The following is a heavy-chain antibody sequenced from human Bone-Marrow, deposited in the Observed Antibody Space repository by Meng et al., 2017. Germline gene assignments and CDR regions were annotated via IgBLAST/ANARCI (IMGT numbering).Heavy chain of an antibody. CDR1: GFTFSSYE. J-gene: IGHJ4*02. D-gene: IGHD6-19*01. CDR2: ISSSGATI. CDR3: AREPGSGWYWAFDF. V-gene: IGHV3-48*03. Sequence: GESLKISCAASGFTFSSYEMNWVRQAPGKGLEWVSSISSSGATIHYADSVKGRFTISRDNAKKLVYLQMNSLRAEDTALYYCAREPGSGWYWAFDFWGQGTLVTVSS.